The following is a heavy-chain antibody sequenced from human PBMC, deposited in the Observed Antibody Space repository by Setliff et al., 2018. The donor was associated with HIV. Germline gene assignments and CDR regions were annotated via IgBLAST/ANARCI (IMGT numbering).Heavy chain of an antibody. J-gene: IGHJ6*03. V-gene: IGHV5-10-1*01. CDR3: ARHLDGFYDSSGIYYYMDV. CDR1: GYSFTSYW. CDR2: IDPSDSYT. D-gene: IGHD3-22*01. Sequence: GESLKISCKGSGYSFTSYWISWVRQMPGKGLEWMGRIDPSDSYTNYSPSFQGHVTISADKSISTAYLQWSSLKASDTAMYYCARHLDGFYDSSGIYYYMDVWGQGTMVTVSS.